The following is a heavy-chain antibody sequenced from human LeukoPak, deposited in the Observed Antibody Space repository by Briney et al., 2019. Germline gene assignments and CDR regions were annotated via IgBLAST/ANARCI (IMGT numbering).Heavy chain of an antibody. V-gene: IGHV1-46*01. Sequence: GASVKVSCKASGYTFTSYYMHWVRQAPGQGLEWMGIINPSGGSTSYAQKFQGRVTMTRDTSTSTVYMELSSLRSEDTAVYYCVRDVGVCSSTSCYAGPIDYWGQGTLVTVSS. J-gene: IGHJ4*02. CDR2: INPSGGST. D-gene: IGHD2-2*01. CDR3: VRDVGVCSSTSCYAGPIDY. CDR1: GYTFTSYY.